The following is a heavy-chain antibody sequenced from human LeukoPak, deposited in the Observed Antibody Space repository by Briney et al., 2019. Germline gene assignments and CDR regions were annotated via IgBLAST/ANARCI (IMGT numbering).Heavy chain of an antibody. J-gene: IGHJ6*03. CDR1: GYSISSGYY. CDR2: IYHSGST. Sequence: SETLSLTCTVSGYSISSGYYWGWIRQPPGKGLEWIGSIYHSGSTYYNPSLKNRVTISVDTSKNQFSLKLSSVTAADTAVYYCARTLYCSGGSCYSFGYYYYYMDVWGKGTTVTISS. V-gene: IGHV4-38-2*02. D-gene: IGHD2-15*01. CDR3: ARTLYCSGGSCYSFGYYYYYMDV.